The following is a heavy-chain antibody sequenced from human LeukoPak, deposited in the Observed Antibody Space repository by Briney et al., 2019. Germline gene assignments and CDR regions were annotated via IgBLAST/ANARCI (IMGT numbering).Heavy chain of an antibody. CDR2: INGDGTST. CDR1: GFTFSSYW. D-gene: IGHD1-14*01. CDR3: AKDFRKVTSVIFDY. Sequence: GGSLRLSCAASGFTFSSYWMHWVRQAPGGGLVWVSRINGDGTSTSYADSVKGRFTISRDNAKNTLYLQMNSLRAEDTAVYYCAKDFRKVTSVIFDYWGQGTLVTVSS. V-gene: IGHV3-74*01. J-gene: IGHJ4*02.